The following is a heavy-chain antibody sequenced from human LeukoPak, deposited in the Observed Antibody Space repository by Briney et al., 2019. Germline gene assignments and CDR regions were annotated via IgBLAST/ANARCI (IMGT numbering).Heavy chain of an antibody. J-gene: IGHJ4*02. V-gene: IGHV1-69*05. CDR1: GGTFSSYA. CDR2: IIPIFGTA. Sequence: GASVKVSCKASGGTFSSYAISWVRQAPGQGLEWMGGIIPIFGTANYAQKFQGRVTITTDESTSTAYMELSSLRSEDTAVYYCASSITMIPREAGYFDYWGQGTLVTVSS. D-gene: IGHD3-22*01. CDR3: ASSITMIPREAGYFDY.